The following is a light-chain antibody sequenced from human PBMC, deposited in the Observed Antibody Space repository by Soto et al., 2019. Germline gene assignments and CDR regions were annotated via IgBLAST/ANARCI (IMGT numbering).Light chain of an antibody. CDR1: QSISSY. Sequence: VQMTQSPSSLSAYVGDRVTITCRASQSISSYLNWYQQKPGKAPKLLIYAASSLQSGVPSRFSGSGSGTDFTLTISSLQPEDFAIYYCQQSYSTPRTFGQGTKVDIK. J-gene: IGKJ1*01. CDR3: QQSYSTPRT. V-gene: IGKV1-39*01. CDR2: AAS.